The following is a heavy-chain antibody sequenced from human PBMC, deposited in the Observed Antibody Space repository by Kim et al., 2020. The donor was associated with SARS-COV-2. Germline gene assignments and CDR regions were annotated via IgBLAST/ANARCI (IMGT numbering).Heavy chain of an antibody. Sequence: KNHADAVKGPFTISRTTANNSLYLQMTCQRAEDTAVYYCARVDEVYGFDYWGQGTLVTVSS. D-gene: IGHD4-17*01. CDR3: ARVDEVYGFDY. CDR2: K. J-gene: IGHJ4*02. V-gene: IGHV3-11*01.